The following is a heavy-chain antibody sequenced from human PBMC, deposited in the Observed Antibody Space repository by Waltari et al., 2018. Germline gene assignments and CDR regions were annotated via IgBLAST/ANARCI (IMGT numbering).Heavy chain of an antibody. CDR1: GGSFTGYY. Sequence: QVQVQQWGAGLLRPSETLSLPCAVYGGSFTGYYWIWFRQPPGRGLEWIGENNYSGSTNYNPSLKSRVTMSVDTSKNQFSLKMKSVTAADSAVYYCAREREQQLVQEWSGHYYTHYGMDVWGQGTTVTVSS. CDR3: AREREQQLVQEWSGHYYTHYGMDV. CDR2: NNYSGST. D-gene: IGHD6-13*01. J-gene: IGHJ6*02. V-gene: IGHV4-34*01.